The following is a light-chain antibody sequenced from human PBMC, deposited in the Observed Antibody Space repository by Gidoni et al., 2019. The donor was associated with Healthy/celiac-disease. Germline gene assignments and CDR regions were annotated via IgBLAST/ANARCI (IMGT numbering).Light chain of an antibody. CDR1: QSISSW. CDR2: DAS. J-gene: IGKJ5*01. V-gene: IGKV1-5*01. CDR3: QQYNSYQIT. Sequence: DIQMTQSPSTLSASVGDRVTITCRASQSISSWLALYQQKPGKAPKLLFYDASSLESGVPSRFSDSGSGTEFTLTISSLQPDDFATYYCQQYNSYQITFGQGTRLEIK.